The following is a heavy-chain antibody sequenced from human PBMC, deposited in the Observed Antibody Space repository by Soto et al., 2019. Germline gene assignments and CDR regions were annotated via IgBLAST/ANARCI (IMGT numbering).Heavy chain of an antibody. CDR3: AXXXXXRRITIFGAVGGYYGMDV. V-gene: IGHV4-59*01. Sequence: SETLSLTCTVSGGSISSYYWSWIRQPPGKGLEWIGYIYYSGSTNYNPSLKSRVTISVDTSKNQFSLKLSSVTAADTAVYYCAXXXXXRRITIFGAVGGYYGMDVWGQGTTVTVSS. J-gene: IGHJ6*02. D-gene: IGHD3-3*01. CDR2: IYYSGST. CDR1: GGSISSYY.